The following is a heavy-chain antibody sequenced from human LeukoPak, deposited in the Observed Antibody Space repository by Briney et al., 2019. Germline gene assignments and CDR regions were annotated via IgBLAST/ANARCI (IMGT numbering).Heavy chain of an antibody. V-gene: IGHV3-7*01. CDR2: IKGDGTNK. CDR1: GFTFNTYW. CDR3: ARDPRPSIAAAGSSY. Sequence: GGSLRLSCAASGFTFNTYWMSWVRQAPGKGLEWLSNIKGDGTNKYYVGSVEGRFTISRDKAKNSLFLQMGSLRAEDTAVYYCARDPRPSIAAAGSSYWGQGNLVTVSS. J-gene: IGHJ4*02. D-gene: IGHD6-13*01.